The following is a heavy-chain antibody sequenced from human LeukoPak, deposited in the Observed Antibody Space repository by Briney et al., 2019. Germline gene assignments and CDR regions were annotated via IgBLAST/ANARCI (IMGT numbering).Heavy chain of an antibody. CDR2: ISAYNGNI. Sequence: ASVKVSCKASGYTFTSYGISWVRQAPGQGLEWMGWISAYNGNINYAQKLQGRVTMTTDTSTSTAYMELRSLRSDDTAVYYCARDLEWFGELLSIRDNWFDPWGQGTLVTVSS. J-gene: IGHJ5*02. CDR1: GYTFTSYG. D-gene: IGHD3-10*01. V-gene: IGHV1-18*01. CDR3: ARDLEWFGELLSIRDNWFDP.